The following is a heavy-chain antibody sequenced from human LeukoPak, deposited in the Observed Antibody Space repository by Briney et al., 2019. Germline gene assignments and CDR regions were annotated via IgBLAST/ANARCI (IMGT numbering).Heavy chain of an antibody. CDR1: GFTFSSYW. CDR3: ARATYYYGSRRLGGAQYYFDY. CDR2: INSDGSST. D-gene: IGHD3-10*01. J-gene: IGHJ4*02. Sequence: PGGSLRLSCAASGFTFSSYWMHWVRQAPGKGLVWVSHINSDGSSTSYADSVKGRFTISRDNAKNTLYLQMNSLRAEDTAVYYCARATYYYGSRRLGGAQYYFDYWGQGTLVTVSS. V-gene: IGHV3-74*01.